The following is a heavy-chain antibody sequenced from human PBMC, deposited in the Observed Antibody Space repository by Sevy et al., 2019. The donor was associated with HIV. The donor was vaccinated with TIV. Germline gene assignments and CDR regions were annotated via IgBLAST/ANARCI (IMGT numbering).Heavy chain of an antibody. CDR3: ASCPDSSGYCIKFDY. V-gene: IGHV3-30*04. CDR1: GFTFSNYA. Sequence: GGSLRLSCAASGFTFSNYAMHWVRQAPGKGLEWVAVISYDGSNKYYADSVKGRFTISRDNSKNTLYLQMNSLRAEDTAVYYCASCPDSSGYCIKFDYWGQGTLVTVSS. D-gene: IGHD3-22*01. CDR2: ISYDGSNK. J-gene: IGHJ4*02.